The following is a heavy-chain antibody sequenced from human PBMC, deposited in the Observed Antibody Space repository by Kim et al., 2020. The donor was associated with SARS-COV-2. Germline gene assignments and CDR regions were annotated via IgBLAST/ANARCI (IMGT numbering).Heavy chain of an antibody. J-gene: IGHJ4*02. V-gene: IGHV3-15*01. CDR3: TTEALWFGGDDY. D-gene: IGHD3-10*01. Sequence: DYAAPVKGRFTISRDDSKNTLYLQMNSLKTEDTAVYYCTTEALWFGGDDYWGQGTLVTVSS.